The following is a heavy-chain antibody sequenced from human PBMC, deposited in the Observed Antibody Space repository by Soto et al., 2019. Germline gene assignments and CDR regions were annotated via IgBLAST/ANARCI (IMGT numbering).Heavy chain of an antibody. J-gene: IGHJ4*02. V-gene: IGHV3-33*01. CDR2: IWYDGSNK. CDR1: GSIFSGYG. Sequence: QEQLVESGGGVVQPGRSLRLSCAASGSIFSGYGMHWVRQAPGKGLEWVAVIWYDGSNKYYADSVKGRFTISRDNSKIMLYLQMDSLRAADTAVYYGARDGIGGTAFRGFCDYWGQGTLVTVSS. D-gene: IGHD1-7*01. CDR3: ARDGIGGTAFRGFCDY.